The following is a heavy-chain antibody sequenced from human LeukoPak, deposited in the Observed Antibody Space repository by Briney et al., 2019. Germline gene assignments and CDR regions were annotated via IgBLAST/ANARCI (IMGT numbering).Heavy chain of an antibody. CDR1: GYDFFSHG. Sequence: ASVKVSCKASGYDFFSHGISWVRQAPGQGLEWMGRITTFNGNTHFARKLQGRVILTTDTSTSTAYMELICLRSDDTAVYYCARDRGGDNWFDPWGQGTLVTVSS. V-gene: IGHV1-18*04. CDR2: ITTFNGNT. CDR3: ARDRGGDNWFDP. J-gene: IGHJ5*02. D-gene: IGHD3-16*01.